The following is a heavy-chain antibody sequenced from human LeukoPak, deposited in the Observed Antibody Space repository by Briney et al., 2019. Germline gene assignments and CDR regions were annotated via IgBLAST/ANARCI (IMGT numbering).Heavy chain of an antibody. J-gene: IGHJ6*04. CDR2: INHSGST. V-gene: IGHV4-34*01. Sequence: SETLSLTCAVYGGSFSGYYWSWIRQPPGKGLEWIGEINHSGSTNYNPSLKSRVTISVDTSKNQFSLKLSSATAADTAVYYCARNRPGYYYYGMDVWGKGTTVTVSS. CDR1: GGSFSGYY. CDR3: ARNRPGYYYYGMDV. D-gene: IGHD1-14*01.